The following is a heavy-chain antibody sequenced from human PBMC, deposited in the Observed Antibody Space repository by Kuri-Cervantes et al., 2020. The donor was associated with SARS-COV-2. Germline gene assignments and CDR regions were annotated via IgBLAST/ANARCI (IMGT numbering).Heavy chain of an antibody. CDR3: AREVGFRTDP. D-gene: IGHD1-26*01. CDR2: ISGSGGST. V-gene: IGHV3-23*01. Sequence: GESLKISCAASGFTFSSYAMSWVRQAPGKGLEWVSAISGSGGSTYYADSVKGRFTISRDNSKNTVYLEMNSLRAEDTAVYYCAREVGFRTDPWGQGTLVTVSS. J-gene: IGHJ5*02. CDR1: GFTFSSYA.